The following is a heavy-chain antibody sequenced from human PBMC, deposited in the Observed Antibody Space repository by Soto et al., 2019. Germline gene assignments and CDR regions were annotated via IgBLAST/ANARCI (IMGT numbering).Heavy chain of an antibody. D-gene: IGHD2-15*01. CDR1: GYTFTSYA. J-gene: IGHJ4*02. CDR2: INAGNGNT. Sequence: ASVKVSCKASGYTFTSYAMHWVRQAPRQRLEWMGWINAGNGNTKYSQKFQGRVTITRDTSASTAYMELSSLRSEDTAVYYCARERVCSGGSCSMHGRGHFDYWGQGTLVTVSS. CDR3: ARERVCSGGSCSMHGRGHFDY. V-gene: IGHV1-3*01.